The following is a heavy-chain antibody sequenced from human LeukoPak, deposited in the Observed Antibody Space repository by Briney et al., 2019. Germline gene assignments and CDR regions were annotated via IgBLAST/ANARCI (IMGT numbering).Heavy chain of an antibody. V-gene: IGHV3-74*01. CDR1: GFIFSSYW. J-gene: IGHJ5*02. CDR2: INSDGSSS. D-gene: IGHD3-22*01. CDR3: ASGNYESSGS. Sequence: GGSLRLSCAASGFIFSSYWMHWVRQAPGKGLVWVSRINSDGSSSSYADSVKGRFTISRGNAKNTLHLQMNSLRAEDTAVYYCASGNYESSGSWGQGTLVTVSS.